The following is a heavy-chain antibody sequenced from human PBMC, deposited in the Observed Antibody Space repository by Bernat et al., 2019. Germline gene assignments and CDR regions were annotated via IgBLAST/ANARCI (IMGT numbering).Heavy chain of an antibody. CDR3: ATGVQLAYYYYGMDV. V-gene: IGHV1-24*01. D-gene: IGHD3-10*01. CDR1: GYTLTELS. Sequence: QVQLVQSGAEVKKPGASVKVSCKVSGYTLTELSMHWVRQAPGKGLEWMGGFDPEDGETIYAQKFQGRVTMPGDTATDTAYMELSSLRAEDTAVYYCATGVQLAYYYYGMDVWGQGTTVTVSS. CDR2: FDPEDGET. J-gene: IGHJ6*02.